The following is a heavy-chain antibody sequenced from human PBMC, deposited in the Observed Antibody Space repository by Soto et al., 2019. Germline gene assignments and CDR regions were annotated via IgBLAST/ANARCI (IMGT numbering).Heavy chain of an antibody. V-gene: IGHV1-69*02. D-gene: IGHD1-26*01. CDR3: ARVMGATTSGFYYGMDV. J-gene: IGHJ6*02. Sequence: QVQLVQSGAEVKKPGSSVKVSCKASGGTFSSYTISWVRQAPGQGLEWMGRIIPILGIANYAQKFQDRVTITADKSTSTAYMELSSLSSEDTAVYYCARVMGATTSGFYYGMDVWGQGTTVTVSS. CDR2: IIPILGIA. CDR1: GGTFSSYT.